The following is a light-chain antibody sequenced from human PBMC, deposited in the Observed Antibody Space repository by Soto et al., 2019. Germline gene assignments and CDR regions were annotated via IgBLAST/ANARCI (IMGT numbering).Light chain of an antibody. V-gene: IGKV3-20*01. CDR3: QQCGGSPLFS. J-gene: IGKJ3*01. CDR2: TTS. CDR1: QSGTSSC. Sequence: ELVLTQSPATLSLYPGERATLSCTASQSGTSSCLAWYQRKPGQAPRLLIHTTSTRATDIPDRFSGSGSGTDFTLTISRLQPEDFAVYYCQQCGGSPLFSFGHGKRVDI.